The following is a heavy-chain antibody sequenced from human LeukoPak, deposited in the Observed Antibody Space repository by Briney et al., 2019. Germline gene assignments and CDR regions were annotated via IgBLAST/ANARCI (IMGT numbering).Heavy chain of an antibody. D-gene: IGHD1-26*01. Sequence: SGPALVKXTQTLTLTCTFSGFSLSTSGMRVSWILQPPGKALEWLARIDWDDDKFYSTSLKTRLTISKDTSKNQVVLTMTNMDPVDTATYYCARTTLYSGAFDIWGQGTMVTVSS. CDR2: IDWDDDK. V-gene: IGHV2-70*04. J-gene: IGHJ3*02. CDR1: GFSLSTSGMR. CDR3: ARTTLYSGAFDI.